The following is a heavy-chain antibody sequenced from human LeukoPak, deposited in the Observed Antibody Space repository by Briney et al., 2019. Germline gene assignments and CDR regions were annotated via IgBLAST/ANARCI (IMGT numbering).Heavy chain of an antibody. D-gene: IGHD6-6*01. J-gene: IGHJ5*02. Sequence: GASVKVSCKASGYTFTGYYMHWVRQAPGQGLGWMGRINPNSGGTNYAQKLQGRVTMTTDTSTSTAYMELRSLRSDDTAVYYCARDLGSSATSTNWFDPWGQGTLVTVSS. V-gene: IGHV1-2*06. CDR1: GYTFTGYY. CDR3: ARDLGSSATSTNWFDP. CDR2: INPNSGGT.